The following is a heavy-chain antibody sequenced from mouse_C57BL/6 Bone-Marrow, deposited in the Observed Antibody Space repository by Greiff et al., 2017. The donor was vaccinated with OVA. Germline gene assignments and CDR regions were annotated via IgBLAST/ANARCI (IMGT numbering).Heavy chain of an antibody. CDR1: GFTFSNYW. V-gene: IGHV6-3*01. CDR2: IRLKSDNYAT. J-gene: IGHJ2*01. CDR3: TGRVLRYSFYFDY. D-gene: IGHD1-1*01. Sequence: DVMLVESGGGLVQPGGSMKLSCVASGFTFSNYWMNWVRQSPEKGLEWVAQIRLKSDNYATHYAESVKGRFTISRDDSKSSVYLQMNNVRAEDTGIYYCTGRVLRYSFYFDYWGQGTTLTVSS.